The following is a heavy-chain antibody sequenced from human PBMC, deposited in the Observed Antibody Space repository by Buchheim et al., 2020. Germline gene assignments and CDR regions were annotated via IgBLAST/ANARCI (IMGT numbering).Heavy chain of an antibody. Sequence: QVTLRESGPALVKPTQTLTLTCTFSGFSLSTSGMCVSWIRQPPGKALEWLARIDWDDDKYYSTSLKTRLTISKDTSKNQVVLTMTNMDPVDTATYYCARIDCSSTSSYYYYYYGMDVWGQGTT. CDR2: IDWDDDK. CDR3: ARIDCSSTSSYYYYYYGMDV. D-gene: IGHD2-2*01. J-gene: IGHJ6*02. CDR1: GFSLSTSGMC. V-gene: IGHV2-70*15.